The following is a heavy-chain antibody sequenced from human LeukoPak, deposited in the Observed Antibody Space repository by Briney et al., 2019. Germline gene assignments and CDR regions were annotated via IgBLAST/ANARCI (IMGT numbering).Heavy chain of an antibody. CDR1: GFTFSSYA. J-gene: IGHJ6*03. CDR2: IRNDGSNK. V-gene: IGHV3-30*02. CDR3: AKGSDYYYMDV. Sequence: PGGSLRLSCAASGFTFSSYAMSWVRQAPGKGLEWVAFIRNDGSNKYYADSVKGRFTISRDNSKNTLYVQMNSLRAEDTAVYYCAKGSDYYYMDVWGKGTTVTVSS.